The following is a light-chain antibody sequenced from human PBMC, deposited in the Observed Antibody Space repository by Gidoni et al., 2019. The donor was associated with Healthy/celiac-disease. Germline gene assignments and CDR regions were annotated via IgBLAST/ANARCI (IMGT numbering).Light chain of an antibody. CDR2: AAS. CDR1: QSISSY. J-gene: IGKJ5*01. V-gene: IGKV1-39*01. Sequence: LSASVGDRVTITCRASQSISSYLNWYQQKPGKAPKLLIYAASSLQSGVPSRFSGSGSGTDFTLTISSLQPEDFATYYCQQRYSTPSITFGQGTRLEIK. CDR3: QQRYSTPSIT.